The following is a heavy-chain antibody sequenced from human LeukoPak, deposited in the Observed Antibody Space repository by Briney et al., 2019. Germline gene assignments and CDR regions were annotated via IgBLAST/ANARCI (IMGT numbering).Heavy chain of an antibody. CDR1: GYTFTSYG. J-gene: IGHJ3*02. D-gene: IGHD3-22*01. Sequence: ASVKVSCKASGYTFTSYGISWVRQAPGQGLEWMGWISAYNGNTNYAQKLQGRVTMTTDTSTSTAYMELRSLGSDDTAVYYCAVFYYYDSSGYAFDIWGQGTMVTVSS. V-gene: IGHV1-18*01. CDR2: ISAYNGNT. CDR3: AVFYYYDSSGYAFDI.